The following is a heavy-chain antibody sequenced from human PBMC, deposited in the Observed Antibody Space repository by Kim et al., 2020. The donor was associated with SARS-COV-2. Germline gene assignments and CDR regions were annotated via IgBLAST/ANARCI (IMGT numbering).Heavy chain of an antibody. J-gene: IGHJ4*02. Sequence: GGSLRLSCAASGFTFSSYAMSWVRQAPGKGLEWVSAISGSGGSTYYADSVKGRFTISRDNSKNTLYLQMNSLRAEDTAVYYCAKDRAYYYGSGSCDYWGQGTLVTVSS. CDR2: ISGSGGST. CDR1: GFTFSSYA. D-gene: IGHD3-10*01. CDR3: AKDRAYYYGSGSCDY. V-gene: IGHV3-23*01.